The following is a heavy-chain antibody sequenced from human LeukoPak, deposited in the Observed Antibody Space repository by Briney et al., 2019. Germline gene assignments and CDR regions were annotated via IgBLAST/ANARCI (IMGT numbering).Heavy chain of an antibody. CDR3: CCYDRTGLRY. CDR2: IKRKTDGGTM. D-gene: IGHD3-22*01. Sequence: GGSLRHSCAPPGFTFTKAWLRWVCQTLPKGVEWVGRIKRKTDGGTMDYAAPVKGRFSIARDDSKNTLYLQMNSLQIEDTAVYYCCCYDRTGLRYWGQGTLVTVCS. CDR1: GFTFTKAW. J-gene: IGHJ4*02. V-gene: IGHV3-15*01.